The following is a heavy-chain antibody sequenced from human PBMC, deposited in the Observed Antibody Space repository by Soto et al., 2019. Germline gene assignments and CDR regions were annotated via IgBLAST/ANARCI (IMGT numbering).Heavy chain of an antibody. CDR1: GFTFSSYS. D-gene: IGHD2-2*01. V-gene: IGHV3-21*01. J-gene: IGHJ6*02. CDR3: ARGYCSSTSCSEAYYYYYYGMDV. Sequence: PGGSLRLSCAASGFTFSSYSMNWVRQAPGKGLEWVSSISSSSSYIYYADSVKGRFTISRDNAKNSLYLQMNSLRAEDTAVYYCARGYCSSTSCSEAYYYYYYGMDVWGQGTTVTV. CDR2: ISSSSSYI.